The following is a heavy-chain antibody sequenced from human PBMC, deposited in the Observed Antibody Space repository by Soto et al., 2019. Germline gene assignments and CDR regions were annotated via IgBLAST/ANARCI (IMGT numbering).Heavy chain of an antibody. D-gene: IGHD5-12*01. Sequence: PSQTLSLTCAVSGDSVSGNSDTWNWIRQSPSRGLEWLGRTYYRSKWYNEYAVSVKSRVTIHPDTSRNQFSLQLSSVTPEDTAVYYCARGKDGSIDYWGQGTLVTVS. CDR3: ARGKDGSIDY. CDR2: TYYRSKWYN. CDR1: GDSVSGNSDT. J-gene: IGHJ4*02. V-gene: IGHV6-1*01.